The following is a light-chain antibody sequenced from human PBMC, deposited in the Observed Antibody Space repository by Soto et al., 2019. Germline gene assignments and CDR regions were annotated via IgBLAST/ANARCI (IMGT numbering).Light chain of an antibody. V-gene: IGKV3-11*01. CDR3: QQRSDWPIT. Sequence: EIVLTQSPATLSLSPGEGATLSCRASQSVTSKLAWYQQKPGQAPSLLIYDTSSRAAGIPARFSGSGSGTDFTLTISSLGPEDFAVYYCQQRSDWPITFGQGTRLEIK. CDR2: DTS. J-gene: IGKJ5*01. CDR1: QSVTSK.